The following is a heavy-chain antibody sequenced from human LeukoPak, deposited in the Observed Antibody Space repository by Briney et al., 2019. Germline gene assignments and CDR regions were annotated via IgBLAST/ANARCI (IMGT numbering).Heavy chain of an antibody. V-gene: IGHV4-59*12. CDR1: GGSISSYY. Sequence: SETLSLTCTVSGGSISSYYWSWIRQPPGKGLEWIGYGHYSGSTYYNPSLKSRVTISVDRSKNQFSLKLSSVTAADTAVYYCARSGDSTGYYYEDRFAFDIWGQGTMVTVSS. D-gene: IGHD3-22*01. CDR2: GHYSGST. J-gene: IGHJ3*02. CDR3: ARSGDSTGYYYEDRFAFDI.